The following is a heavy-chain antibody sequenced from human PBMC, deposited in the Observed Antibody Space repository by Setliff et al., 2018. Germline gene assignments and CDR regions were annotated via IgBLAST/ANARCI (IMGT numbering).Heavy chain of an antibody. V-gene: IGHV4-61*09. Sequence: SETLSLTCTVSGGSISNTYYYWSWIRQPAGQGLEWIGQIYTSWSTNYNPSLKSRVTISVDTSKNQFSLKLSSVTAADTAVYYCARASSGWYSAYYYYMDVWGKGTTVTVSS. J-gene: IGHJ6*03. CDR2: IYTSWST. CDR3: ARASSGWYSAYYYYMDV. CDR1: GGSISNTYYY. D-gene: IGHD6-19*01.